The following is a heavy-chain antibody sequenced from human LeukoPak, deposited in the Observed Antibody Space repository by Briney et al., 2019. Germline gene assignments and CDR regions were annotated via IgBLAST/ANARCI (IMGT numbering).Heavy chain of an antibody. CDR2: ISYDGSNK. V-gene: IGHV3-30*04. CDR1: GFTFSSYA. J-gene: IGHJ4*02. CDR3: ARTSDIVATTGYDY. D-gene: IGHD5-12*01. Sequence: AGGSLRLSCAASGFTFSSYAMHWVRQAPGKGLEWVAVISYDGSNKYYADSVKGRFTISRDNSKNTLYLQMNSLRAEDTAVYYCARTSDIVATTGYDYWGQGTLVTVSS.